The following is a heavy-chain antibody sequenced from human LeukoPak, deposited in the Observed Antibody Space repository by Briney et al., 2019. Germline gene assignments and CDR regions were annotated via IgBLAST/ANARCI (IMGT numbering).Heavy chain of an antibody. J-gene: IGHJ3*02. V-gene: IGHV1-24*01. Sequence: ASVKVSCKVSGHTLTELSMHWVRQAPGKGLEWMGGFDPEDGETIYAQKFQGKVTMTEDTSTDTAYMELSSLTSGDTAVYYCATGGWGLLRGPYAFDIWGQGTVVTVSS. CDR1: GHTLTELS. D-gene: IGHD1-26*01. CDR3: ATGGWGLLRGPYAFDI. CDR2: FDPEDGET.